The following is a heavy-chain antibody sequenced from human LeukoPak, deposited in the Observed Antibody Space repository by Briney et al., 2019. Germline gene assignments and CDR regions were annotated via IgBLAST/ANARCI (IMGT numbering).Heavy chain of an antibody. CDR2: INPNSGDT. CDR3: ARSAEHCNNGVCFTDYYMDV. D-gene: IGHD2-8*01. V-gene: IGHV1-2*06. J-gene: IGHJ6*03. CDR1: GYTFSGSY. Sequence: ASVKVSCKASGYTFSGSYIHWVRQAPGQGLELMGRINPNSGDTNFAQTFQGRVTMTRDTSITTAYMELSSLTSDDTAVYFCARSAEHCNNGVCFTDYYMDVWGKGTTVTVSS.